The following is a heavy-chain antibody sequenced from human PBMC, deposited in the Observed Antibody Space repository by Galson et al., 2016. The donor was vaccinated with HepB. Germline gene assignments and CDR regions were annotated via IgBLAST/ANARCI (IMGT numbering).Heavy chain of an antibody. D-gene: IGHD4-17*01. CDR2: ISASGGSK. CDR1: GLSLSPYA. V-gene: IGHV3-23*01. J-gene: IGHJ3*02. Sequence: SLRLSCAGSGLSLSPYAMSWGRQAPGKGLEWVSGISASGGSKTYADSVRGRVIISRDNSNNKLFLQMNSLTTEDTAIYFCAKDRLSGHGDYSWGIFDIWGRGTEVTVSS. CDR3: AKDRLSGHGDYSWGIFDI.